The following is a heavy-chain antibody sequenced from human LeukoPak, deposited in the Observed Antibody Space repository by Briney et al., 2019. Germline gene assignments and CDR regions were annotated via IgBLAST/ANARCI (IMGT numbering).Heavy chain of an antibody. CDR1: GFTFSSYG. Sequence: GRSLRLSCAASGFTFSSYGMHWVRQAPGKGLEWVSAITDNGGGTYYADSVKGRFTISRNNSKNTLYLQVDSLRAEDTAVYYCAKEESMVRGTYDYWGQGTLVTVSS. D-gene: IGHD3-10*01. CDR2: ITDNGGGT. J-gene: IGHJ4*02. CDR3: AKEESMVRGTYDY. V-gene: IGHV3-23*01.